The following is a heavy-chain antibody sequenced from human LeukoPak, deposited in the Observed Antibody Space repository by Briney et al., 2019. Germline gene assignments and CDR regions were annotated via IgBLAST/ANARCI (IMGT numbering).Heavy chain of an antibody. V-gene: IGHV4-39*01. Sequence: SEALSLTCTVSGGSLIANAYYWAWVRQPPGKGLEWIGSVHYSGPTVYSASLKSRVTVSADTSTNQFSLRLSSVTAADTAVYSCARHAAGGTVVFDYWGQGALVIVSS. J-gene: IGHJ4*02. CDR2: VHYSGPT. D-gene: IGHD6-13*01. CDR1: GGSLIANAYY. CDR3: ARHAAGGTVVFDY.